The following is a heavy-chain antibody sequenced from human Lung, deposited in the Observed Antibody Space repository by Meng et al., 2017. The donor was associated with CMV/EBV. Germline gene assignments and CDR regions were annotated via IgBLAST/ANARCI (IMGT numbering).Heavy chain of an antibody. CDR1: GGSISSSTYY. J-gene: IGHJ4*02. CDR2: LYYSGST. CDR3: ARGDSGSYYFDY. Sequence: SETLSLXCTVSGGSISSSTYYWGWVRQPPGKGLEWIGSLYYSGSTYYNPSLKSRVTISVDTSMNQFSLKLSSVTAADTAMYYCARGDSGSYYFDYWGQGMLVTFSS. D-gene: IGHD1-26*01. V-gene: IGHV4-39*07.